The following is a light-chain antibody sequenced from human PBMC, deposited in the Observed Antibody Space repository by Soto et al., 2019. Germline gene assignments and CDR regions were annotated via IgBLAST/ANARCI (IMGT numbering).Light chain of an antibody. CDR3: QQADTFPLT. J-gene: IGKJ4*01. CDR1: QGISSW. V-gene: IGKV1-12*01. Sequence: DIQMTQSPSSVSASVGDRVTITCRASQGISSWLAWYQQKPGKAPNLLIYAAFSLHSGVPSRFSGTGSGTDFTLTISSLQPEDFAAYYYQQADTFPLTFGGGTKVEIK. CDR2: AAF.